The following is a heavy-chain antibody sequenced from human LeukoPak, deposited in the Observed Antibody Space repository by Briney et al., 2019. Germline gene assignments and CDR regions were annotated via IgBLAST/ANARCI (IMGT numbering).Heavy chain of an antibody. V-gene: IGHV4-38-2*02. J-gene: IGHJ4*02. Sequence: PSETLSLTCSVSGYSISSGYYWGWIRQPPGKGLEWIGSIYHSGSTYYNPSLKSRVTISVDTSKNQFSLKLSSVTAADTAVYYCAREGPNYYDSSGNHDYWGQGTLVTVSS. CDR2: IYHSGST. D-gene: IGHD3-22*01. CDR3: AREGPNYYDSSGNHDY. CDR1: GYSISSGYY.